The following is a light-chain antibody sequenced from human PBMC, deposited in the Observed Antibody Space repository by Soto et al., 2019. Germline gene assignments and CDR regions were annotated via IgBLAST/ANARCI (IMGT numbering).Light chain of an antibody. V-gene: IGKV1-39*01. CDR2: AAS. Sequence: DIQMTQSPSSLSASVGDRVTITCRASQSISSYLNWYQQKPGKAPKLLIYAASSLQSGVPSRFSGSGSGTDFTLTISSLQPEDFATYYCQQSYSTPRFGQGTRLEFK. CDR1: QSISSY. J-gene: IGKJ5*01. CDR3: QQSYSTPR.